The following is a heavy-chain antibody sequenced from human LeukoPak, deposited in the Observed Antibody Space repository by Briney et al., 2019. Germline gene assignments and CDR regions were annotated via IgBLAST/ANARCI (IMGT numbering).Heavy chain of an antibody. CDR3: ARDDSHGYHFFDS. V-gene: IGHV3-21*01. J-gene: IGHJ4*02. CDR1: GFTFSSYS. Sequence: GGSLRLSCAASGFTFSSYSMNWIRQTPGEGLEWVSSISGSGEFIYYVDSVRGRFTISRDNGKNSLYLQMNSLRPEDTAVYYCARDDSHGYHFFDSWGQGTLVTVSS. CDR2: ISGSGEFI. D-gene: IGHD3-22*01.